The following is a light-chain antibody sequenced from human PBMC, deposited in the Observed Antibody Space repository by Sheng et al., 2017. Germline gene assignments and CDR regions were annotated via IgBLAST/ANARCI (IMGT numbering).Light chain of an antibody. V-gene: IGLV7-46*03. CDR3: LLSYSGARV. CDR1: TGPVTSGHY. Sequence: QAVVTQEPSLTVSPGGTVTLTCGSSTGPVTSGHYPYWFQQKPGQAPRTLIYDITDKYSWTPARSQAPSWGQSCPDPSGAQPEDEAEYYCLLSYSGARVFGGGTKLTVL. J-gene: IGLJ3*02. CDR2: DIT.